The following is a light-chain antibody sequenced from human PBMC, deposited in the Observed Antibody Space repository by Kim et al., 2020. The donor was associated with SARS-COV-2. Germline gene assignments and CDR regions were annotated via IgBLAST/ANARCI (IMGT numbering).Light chain of an antibody. CDR2: RNN. CDR1: RNNVGNQG. CDR3: SAWDSSLSAWV. J-gene: IGLJ3*02. Sequence: KTATLTCTGDRNNVGNQGAAWLQQHQGHPPKLLSYRNNNRPSGISERLSASRSGNTASLTITGLQPEDEADYYCSAWDSSLSAWVFGGGTQLTVL. V-gene: IGLV10-54*01.